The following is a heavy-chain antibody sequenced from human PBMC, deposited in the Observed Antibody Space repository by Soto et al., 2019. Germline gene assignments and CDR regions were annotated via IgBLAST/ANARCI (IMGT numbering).Heavy chain of an antibody. CDR3: AIGSWSGEVFDI. D-gene: IGHD2-21*01. CDR1: GGTFSTYS. J-gene: IGHJ3*02. V-gene: IGHV1-69*02. Sequence: QVQLVQSGAEVKKPGSSVKVSCKDSGGTFSTYSMFWVRQAPGQGLEWMGRIIPMLGVRNYAQRCQDKVTITADKSTATVHMELSSLRSEDTALYYCAIGSWSGEVFDIWGQGTMVTVSS. CDR2: IIPMLGVR.